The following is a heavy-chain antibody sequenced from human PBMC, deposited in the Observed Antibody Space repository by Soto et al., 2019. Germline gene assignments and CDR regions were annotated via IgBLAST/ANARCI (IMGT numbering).Heavy chain of an antibody. Sequence: SETLSLACAVYGGSFSGYYWSWIRQPPGKGLEWIGEINHSGSTNYNPSLKSRVTISVDTSKNQFSLKLSSVTAADTAVYYCARGPSRYCSSTSCLPEYFPHWGQGTLVTVSS. CDR1: GGSFSGYY. V-gene: IGHV4-34*01. CDR2: INHSGST. D-gene: IGHD2-2*01. CDR3: ARGPSRYCSSTSCLPEYFPH. J-gene: IGHJ1*01.